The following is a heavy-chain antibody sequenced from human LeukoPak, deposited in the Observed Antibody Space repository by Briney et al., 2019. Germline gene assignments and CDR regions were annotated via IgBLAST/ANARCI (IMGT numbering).Heavy chain of an antibody. J-gene: IGHJ4*02. CDR1: GFTFSSYE. D-gene: IGHD1-26*01. CDR2: ISSSGSTI. V-gene: IGHV3-48*03. CDR3: ARVEVGRELDC. Sequence: GGSLRLSCAASGFTFSSYEMNWVRQAPGKGLEWVSYISSSGSTIYYADSVKGRFTISRDNAKNSLYLRMNSLRAEDTAVYYCARVEVGRELDCWGQGTLVTVSS.